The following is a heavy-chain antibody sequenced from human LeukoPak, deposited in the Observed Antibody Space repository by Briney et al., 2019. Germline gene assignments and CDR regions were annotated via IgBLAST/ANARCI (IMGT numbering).Heavy chain of an antibody. CDR3: ARVGSRPPNWIQLWGVYYYYYMDV. J-gene: IGHJ6*03. D-gene: IGHD5-18*01. V-gene: IGHV1-8*02. Sequence: AASVKVSCKASGYTFTGYYMHWVRQATGQGLEWMGWMNPNSGNTGYAQKFQGRVTMTRNTSISTAYMELSSLRSEDTAVYYCARVGSRPPNWIQLWGVYYYYYMDVWGKGTTVTVSS. CDR1: GYTFTGYY. CDR2: MNPNSGNT.